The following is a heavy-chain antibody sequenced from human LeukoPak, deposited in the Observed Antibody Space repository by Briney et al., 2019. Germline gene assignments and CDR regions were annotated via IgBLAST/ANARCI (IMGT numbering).Heavy chain of an antibody. D-gene: IGHD4-23*01. CDR3: ARGSTVVTPSPYFDY. J-gene: IGHJ4*02. CDR2: IYHSGTT. V-gene: IGHV4-59*12. CDR1: GGSISSYY. Sequence: SETLSLTCTVSGGSISSYYWSWIRQPPGKGLEWIGYIYHSGTTYYNPSLKSRVTISVDRSKNQFSLKLSSVTAADTAVYYCARGSTVVTPSPYFDYWGQGTLVTVSS.